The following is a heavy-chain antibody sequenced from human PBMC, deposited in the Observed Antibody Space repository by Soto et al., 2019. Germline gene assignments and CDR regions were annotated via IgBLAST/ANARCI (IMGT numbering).Heavy chain of an antibody. J-gene: IGHJ6*02. CDR1: GGTFSSYA. CDR2: IIPIFGTA. Sequence: QVQLVQSGAEVMKPGSSVKVSCKASGGTFSSYAISWVRQAPGQGLEWMGGIIPIFGTANYAQKFQGRVTITADKSTSTAYMELSSLRSEDTAVYYCAREASGWDYYYYGMDVWGQGTTVTVSS. V-gene: IGHV1-69*06. D-gene: IGHD6-19*01. CDR3: AREASGWDYYYYGMDV.